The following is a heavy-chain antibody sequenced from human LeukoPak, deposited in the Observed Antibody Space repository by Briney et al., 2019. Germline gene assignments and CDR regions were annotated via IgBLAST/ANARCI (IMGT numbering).Heavy chain of an antibody. Sequence: GGSLRLSCAASGFTFSDYYMSWIRQAPGKGLEWVSYISSSGSTIYYADSVKGRFTISRDNAKNSLYLQMNSLRAEDTALYYCARDQRGIFGVVIPVYFDYWGQGTLVTVSS. V-gene: IGHV3-11*01. J-gene: IGHJ4*02. CDR1: GFTFSDYY. D-gene: IGHD3-3*01. CDR3: ARDQRGIFGVVIPVYFDY. CDR2: ISSSGSTI.